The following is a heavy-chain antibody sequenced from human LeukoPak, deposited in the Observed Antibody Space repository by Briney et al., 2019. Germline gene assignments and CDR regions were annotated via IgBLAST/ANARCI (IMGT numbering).Heavy chain of an antibody. D-gene: IGHD2-15*01. V-gene: IGHV1-2*02. CDR3: ASLYCSGGSCYRKAPDY. Sequence: ASVKVSCKASGYTFTGYYMHWVRQAPGQGLEWMGWINPNSGGTNYAQKFQGRVTMTRDTSISTAYMELSRLRSDDTAVYYCASLYCSGGSCYRKAPDYWGQGTLVTVSS. J-gene: IGHJ4*02. CDR1: GYTFTGYY. CDR2: INPNSGGT.